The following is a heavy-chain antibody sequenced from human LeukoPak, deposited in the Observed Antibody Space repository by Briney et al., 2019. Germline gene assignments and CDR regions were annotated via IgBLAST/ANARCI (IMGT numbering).Heavy chain of an antibody. Sequence: ASVTVTCTASGDIFNSYSISWVRQAPGQGLEWMGGINPIFGSANYAQKFQSRVTITTDQSTTTAYMELSSLSSEDTAVYYCARVGRSRGSLPNSYYYMDVWGKGTTVTVSS. CDR2: INPIFGSA. CDR3: ARVGRSRGSLPNSYYYMDV. CDR1: GDIFNSYS. D-gene: IGHD1-26*01. J-gene: IGHJ6*03. V-gene: IGHV1-69*05.